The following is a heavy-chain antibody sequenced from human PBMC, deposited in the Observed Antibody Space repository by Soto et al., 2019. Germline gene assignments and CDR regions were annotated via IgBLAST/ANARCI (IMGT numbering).Heavy chain of an antibody. CDR1: GFTFARYA. J-gene: IGHJ6*02. D-gene: IGHD3-22*01. Sequence: PGGTLRLSCAASGFTFARYAMRWVRKAQGKGLEWDSGIRLNSGRIGYANSVKGRLTISRENAENNQWLQMNILRTEDTALYYCAKVIGDSSGYYYVDYFGIDFWGQGTTVTVSS. CDR3: AKVIGDSSGYYYVDYFGIDF. V-gene: IGHV3-9*01. CDR2: IRLNSGRI.